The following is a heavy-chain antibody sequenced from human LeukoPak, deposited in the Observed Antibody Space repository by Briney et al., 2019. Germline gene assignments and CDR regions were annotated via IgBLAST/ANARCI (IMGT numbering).Heavy chain of an antibody. CDR3: ARWDIRGTAHQLDS. J-gene: IGHJ4*02. D-gene: IGHD5-12*01. V-gene: IGHV3-9*01. CDR2: ISWNSGSI. CDR1: GFTFDDYA. Sequence: HPGRSLRLSCAASGFTFDDYAMHWVRQAPGKGLEWVSGISWNSGSIGYADSVKGRFTISRDNAKNSIFLQMNSLRAEDTALYYCARWDIRGTAHQLDSWGQGTLVTVSS.